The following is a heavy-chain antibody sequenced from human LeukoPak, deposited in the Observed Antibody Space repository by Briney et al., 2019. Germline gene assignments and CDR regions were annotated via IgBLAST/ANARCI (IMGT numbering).Heavy chain of an antibody. CDR2: ITGSGGNT. CDR1: GFTFSSYA. D-gene: IGHD3-22*01. Sequence: PGGSLRLSCAASGFTFSSYAMSWVRQAPGKGLEWVSAITGSGGNTYYADSVKGRFTISRDDSKNTLYLQMNSLRAEDTAVYYCAKDRSYYDSSGYIYYFDYWGQGTLVTVSS. CDR3: AKDRSYYDSSGYIYYFDY. J-gene: IGHJ4*02. V-gene: IGHV3-23*01.